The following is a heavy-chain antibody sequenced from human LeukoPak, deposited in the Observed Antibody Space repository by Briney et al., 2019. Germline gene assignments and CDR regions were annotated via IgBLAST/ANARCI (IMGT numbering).Heavy chain of an antibody. CDR3: ARDTRGYSSSWYGDAFDI. V-gene: IGHV4-59*01. CDR1: GGSISSYY. CDR2: IYYSGST. J-gene: IGHJ3*02. D-gene: IGHD6-13*01. Sequence: SETLSLTCTVSGGSISSYYWSWIRQPPGKGLEWIGYIYYSGSTNYNPSLKSRVTISVDTSKNQFSLKLSSVTAADTAVYYCARDTRGYSSSWYGDAFDIWGQGTMVTVSS.